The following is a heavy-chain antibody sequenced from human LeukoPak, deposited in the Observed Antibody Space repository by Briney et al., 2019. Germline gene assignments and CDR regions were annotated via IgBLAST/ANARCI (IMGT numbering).Heavy chain of an antibody. J-gene: IGHJ4*02. CDR1: GFTFTDYS. Sequence: PGGSLRLSCATSGFTFTDYSINWVRQAPGEGLEWVSYISSGSSTIYYADSVKGRFTISRDNAKNTLYLQMNSLRAEDTAVYYCAKDLWQLVLDYWGQGTLVTVSS. CDR2: ISSGSSTI. CDR3: AKDLWQLVLDY. D-gene: IGHD6-6*01. V-gene: IGHV3-48*01.